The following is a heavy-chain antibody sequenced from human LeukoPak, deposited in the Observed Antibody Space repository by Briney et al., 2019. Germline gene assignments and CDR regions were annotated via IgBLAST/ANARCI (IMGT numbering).Heavy chain of an antibody. CDR2: IYSGGST. J-gene: IGHJ4*02. CDR1: GFTFSSYA. V-gene: IGHV3-53*01. D-gene: IGHD6-19*01. CDR3: ARVGSGWYYFDY. Sequence: PGGSLRLSCAASGFTFSSYAMSWVRQAPGKGLEWVSVIYSGGSTYYADSVKGRFTISRDNSKNTLYLQMNSLRAEDTAVYYCARVGSGWYYFDYWGQGTLVTVSS.